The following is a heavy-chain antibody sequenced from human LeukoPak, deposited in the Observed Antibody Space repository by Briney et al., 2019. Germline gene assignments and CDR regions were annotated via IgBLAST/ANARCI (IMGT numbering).Heavy chain of an antibody. CDR3: AKGIGYCSSTSCYEDY. Sequence: GGSLRLTCAASGFTFSSYAMHWVRQAPGKGLEWVAVISYDGSNKYYADSVKGRFTISRDNSKNTLYLQMNSLRAEDTAVYYCAKGIGYCSSTSCYEDYWGQGTLVTVSS. D-gene: IGHD2-2*01. CDR1: GFTFSSYA. CDR2: ISYDGSNK. J-gene: IGHJ4*02. V-gene: IGHV3-30*04.